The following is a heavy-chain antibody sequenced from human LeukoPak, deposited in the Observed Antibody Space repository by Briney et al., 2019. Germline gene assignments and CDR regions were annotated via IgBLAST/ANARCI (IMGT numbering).Heavy chain of an antibody. J-gene: IGHJ4*02. D-gene: IGHD3-16*01. V-gene: IGHV3-21*01. CDR1: GFTFSDYN. CDR2: ISNGGVYI. Sequence: GGSLRLSCAASGFTFSDYNMNWVRQAPGKGLEWISSISNGGVYIYYADSLRGRFTVFRDNARNSLFLQLNSLRVDDTAVYYCARDEKVAPSWGARGFTFGRPFEFWGQGTPVTVSS. CDR3: ARDEKVAPSWGARGFTFGRPFEF.